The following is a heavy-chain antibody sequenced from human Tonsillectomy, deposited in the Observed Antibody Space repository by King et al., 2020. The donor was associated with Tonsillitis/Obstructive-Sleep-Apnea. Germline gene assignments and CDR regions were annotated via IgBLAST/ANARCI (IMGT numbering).Heavy chain of an antibody. CDR1: GFTVSSNY. CDR2: IYSGGST. J-gene: IGHJ4*02. V-gene: IGHV3-53*01. D-gene: IGHD4-11*01. Sequence: VQLVESGGGLIQPGGSLRLSCAASGFTVSSNYMSWVRQAPGKGLEWVSVIYSGGSTYYADSVKGRFTISRDNSKNTLYLQMNSLRAEDTAVCYCARLVKGTTVDYFDHWGQGTLVTVSS. CDR3: ARLVKGTTVDYFDH.